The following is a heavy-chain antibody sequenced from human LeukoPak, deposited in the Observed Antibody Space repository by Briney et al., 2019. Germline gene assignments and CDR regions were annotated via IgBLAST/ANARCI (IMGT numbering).Heavy chain of an antibody. V-gene: IGHV3-23*01. D-gene: IGHD3-10*01. CDR1: GFTFSSYS. CDR2: ISGSGDST. CDR3: AKDRGIISDY. Sequence: PGGSLRLSCAASGFTFSSYSMNWVRQAPGKGLECVSSISGSGDSTYYADSVKGRFTISRDNSKNTLYLQMNSLRAEDTAVYYCAKDRGIISDYWGQGTLVTVSS. J-gene: IGHJ4*02.